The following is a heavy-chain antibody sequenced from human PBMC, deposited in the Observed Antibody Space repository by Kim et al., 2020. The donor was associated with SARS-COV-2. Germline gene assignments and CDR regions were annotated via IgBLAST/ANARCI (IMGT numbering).Heavy chain of an antibody. CDR3: ARDLPGYSGYDFYGMDV. J-gene: IGHJ6*02. V-gene: IGHV3-11*01. D-gene: IGHD5-12*01. Sequence: VKGRFTISRDNAKNSLYLQMNSLRAEDTAVYYCARDLPGYSGYDFYGMDVWGQGTTVTVSS.